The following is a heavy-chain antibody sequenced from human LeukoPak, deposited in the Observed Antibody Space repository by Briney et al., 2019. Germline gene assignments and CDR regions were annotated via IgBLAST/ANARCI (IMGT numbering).Heavy chain of an antibody. CDR1: GFTFSSYW. Sequence: GGSLRLSCAASGFTFSSYWMSWVHQAPGKGLEWVANIKQDGSEKYYVDSVKGRFTISRDNAKNSLYLQMNGLRAEDTAVYYCARSRIRGSGSQGGPYYFDYWGQGTLVTVSS. D-gene: IGHD3-10*01. V-gene: IGHV3-7*01. CDR3: ARSRIRGSGSQGGPYYFDY. CDR2: IKQDGSEK. J-gene: IGHJ4*02.